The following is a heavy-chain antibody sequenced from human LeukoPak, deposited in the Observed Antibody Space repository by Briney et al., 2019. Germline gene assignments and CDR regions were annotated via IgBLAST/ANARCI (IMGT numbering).Heavy chain of an antibody. V-gene: IGHV3-48*01. CDR1: GFTFSSYT. CDR3: ARGYSAFDI. Sequence: PGGSLRLSCAASGFTFSSYTMNWVRQAPGKGLEWLSYISSSSNTIYYADSVKGRFTISRDDAKNSLYLQMNSLRAEDTAVYYCARGYSAFDIWGQGTMVTVSS. J-gene: IGHJ3*02. CDR2: ISSSSNTI. D-gene: IGHD6-13*01.